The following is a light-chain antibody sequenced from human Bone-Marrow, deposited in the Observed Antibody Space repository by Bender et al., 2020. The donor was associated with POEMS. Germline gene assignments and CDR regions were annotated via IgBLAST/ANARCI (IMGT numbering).Light chain of an antibody. CDR1: NSDVGGYNY. V-gene: IGLV2-14*03. CDR3: SSHTPSPTHV. CDR2: DVS. J-gene: IGLJ1*01. Sequence: QSALTQPASVSGSPGQSITISCTGTNSDVGGYNYVSWYQQHPGKAPKLIIYDVSSRPSGVSNRFSGSKSGNTASLSISGLRAEDEADYFCSSHTPSPTHVFGTGTKVTVL.